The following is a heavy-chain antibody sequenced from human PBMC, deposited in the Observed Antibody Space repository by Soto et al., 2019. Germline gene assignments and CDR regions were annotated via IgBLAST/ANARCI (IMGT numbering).Heavy chain of an antibody. J-gene: IGHJ4*02. Sequence: GGSLRLSCGASGFTFSNYYMSWIRQAPGKGLEWVSYISSTGRTIYYADSVKGRFTVSRDNAQNSLSLKLNSLRVEDTAVYYCARSYSSGWEFDYWGQGTQGTVSS. V-gene: IGHV3-11*01. CDR1: GFTFSNYY. D-gene: IGHD6-19*01. CDR2: ISSTGRTI. CDR3: ARSYSSGWEFDY.